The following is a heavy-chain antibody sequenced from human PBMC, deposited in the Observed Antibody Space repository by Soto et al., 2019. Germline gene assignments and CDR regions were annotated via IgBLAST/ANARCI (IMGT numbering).Heavy chain of an antibody. CDR1: GFTFSNYT. V-gene: IGHV3-30*04. D-gene: IGHD3-10*01. Sequence: QVQLVESGGGVVQPGRSLRLSCAASGFTFSNYTMHWVRQAPGKGLEWVALISYDEIDKYFADAVKGRFTIYRDNSKNTLYLQMDSLRAEDTAVYYCAGRSGSSDYWGRGTLVTVSS. CDR2: ISYDEIDK. J-gene: IGHJ4*02. CDR3: AGRSGSSDY.